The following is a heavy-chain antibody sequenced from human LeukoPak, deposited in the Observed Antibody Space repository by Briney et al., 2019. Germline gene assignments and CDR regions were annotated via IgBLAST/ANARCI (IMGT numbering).Heavy chain of an antibody. CDR3: ARDGKGSGSLSD. CDR1: GFTFRSYD. Sequence: GGSLRLSCVASGFTFRSYDMYWVRQVTGEGLELVSTIGTAGDPYYPDSVKGRFTISRENTRNSLYLQMNNLRAGDTAVYYCARDGKGSGSLSDWGQGTLVTVSS. D-gene: IGHD3-22*01. CDR2: IGTAGDP. V-gene: IGHV3-13*04. J-gene: IGHJ4*02.